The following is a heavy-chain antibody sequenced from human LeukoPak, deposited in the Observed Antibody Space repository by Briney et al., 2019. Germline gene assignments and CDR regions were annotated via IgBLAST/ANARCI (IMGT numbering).Heavy chain of an antibody. J-gene: IGHJ4*02. V-gene: IGHV4-59*01. CDR2: IYYSGTP. D-gene: IGHD6-19*01. Sequence: SETLSLTCTVSGGSISSYYWNWIRQPPGKGLEWIGYIYYSGTPNYNPSLKSRVTMSVDTSKNQFSLNLTSVTAADTAVYYCAREGKLTGYFGGLGFNYWGQGILVTVSS. CDR1: GGSISSYY. CDR3: AREGKLTGYFGGLGFNY.